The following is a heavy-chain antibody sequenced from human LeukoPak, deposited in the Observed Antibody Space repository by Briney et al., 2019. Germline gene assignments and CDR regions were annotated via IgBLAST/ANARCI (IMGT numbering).Heavy chain of an antibody. Sequence: SETLSLTCTVSGGSISSYYWSWIRQPPGKGLEWIGYIYYSGSTNYNPSLKSRVTISVDTSKNQFSLKLSSVTAADTAMYYCARDHCTSTSCYDAFDIWGQGTMVTVSS. J-gene: IGHJ3*02. CDR2: IYYSGST. V-gene: IGHV4-59*01. CDR3: ARDHCTSTSCYDAFDI. CDR1: GGSISSYY. D-gene: IGHD2-2*01.